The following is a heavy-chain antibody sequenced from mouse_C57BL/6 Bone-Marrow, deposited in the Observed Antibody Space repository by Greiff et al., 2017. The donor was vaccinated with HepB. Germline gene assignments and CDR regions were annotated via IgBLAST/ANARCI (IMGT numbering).Heavy chain of an antibody. CDR3: ARDYYGSSYVEFAY. J-gene: IGHJ3*01. V-gene: IGHV5-17*01. CDR2: ISSGSSTI. Sequence: DVHLVESGGGLVKPGGSLKLSCAASGFTFSDYGMHWVRQAPEKGLEWVAYISSGSSTIYYADTVKGRFTISRDNAKNTLFLQMTSLRSEDTAMYYCARDYYGSSYVEFAYWGQGTLVTVSA. D-gene: IGHD1-1*01. CDR1: GFTFSDYG.